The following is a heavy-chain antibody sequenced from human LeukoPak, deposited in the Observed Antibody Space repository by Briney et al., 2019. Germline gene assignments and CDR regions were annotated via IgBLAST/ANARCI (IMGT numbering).Heavy chain of an antibody. J-gene: IGHJ4*02. V-gene: IGHV4-59*01. CDR2: IYYSGST. CDR3: ASRTLYGDYRVDDY. D-gene: IGHD4-17*01. CDR1: GGSISSYY. Sequence: PSETLSLTCTVSGGSISSYYWSWIRQPPGKGLEWIGYIYYSGSTNYNPSLKSRVTISVHTSKNQFSLKLRSVTAADTAVYYCASRTLYGDYRVDDYWGQGTLVTVSS.